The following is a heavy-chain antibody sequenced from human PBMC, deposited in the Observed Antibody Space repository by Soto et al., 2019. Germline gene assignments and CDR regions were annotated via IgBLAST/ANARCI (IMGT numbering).Heavy chain of an antibody. J-gene: IGHJ4*02. Sequence: ASVKVSCKASGYTFTSYAMHWVRQAPGQRLEWMGWINAGNGNTKYSQKFQGRVTITRDTSASTAYMELRSLRSDDKAVYYCARGIAAAGYYFDYWGQGALVTVS. D-gene: IGHD6-13*01. CDR3: ARGIAAAGYYFDY. V-gene: IGHV1-3*01. CDR2: INAGNGNT. CDR1: GYTFTSYA.